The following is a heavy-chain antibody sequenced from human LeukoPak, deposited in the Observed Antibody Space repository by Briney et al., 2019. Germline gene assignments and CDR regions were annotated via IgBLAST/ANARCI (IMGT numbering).Heavy chain of an antibody. CDR1: GYSFTSYW. Sequence: GESLKISCKGSGYSFTSYWIGWVRQMPGKGLEWMGIIYPGDSDTRYSPSFQGQVTISADKSISTAYLQWSSLKASDTAMYYCARGKLWFGELLRGTHAFDIWGQGTMVTVSS. CDR3: ARGKLWFGELLRGTHAFDI. V-gene: IGHV5-51*01. D-gene: IGHD3-10*01. CDR2: IYPGDSDT. J-gene: IGHJ3*02.